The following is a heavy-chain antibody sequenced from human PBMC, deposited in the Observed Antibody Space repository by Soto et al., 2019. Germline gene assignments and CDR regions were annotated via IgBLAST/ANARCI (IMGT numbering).Heavy chain of an antibody. V-gene: IGHV4-59*01. CDR1: XGXXXSXY. Sequence: SLXCTVSXGXXXSXYWSWIRQHPRKGMERXXYIYYSGSTNYNPSLKSRVTISVDTSKNQFSLKLSSVTAADTAVYYCAREPLAHIGCSGGSCYRSAYMDVWGKGTTVTVSS. D-gene: IGHD2-15*01. J-gene: IGHJ6*03. CDR3: AREPLAHIGCSGGSCYRSAYMDV. CDR2: IYYSGST.